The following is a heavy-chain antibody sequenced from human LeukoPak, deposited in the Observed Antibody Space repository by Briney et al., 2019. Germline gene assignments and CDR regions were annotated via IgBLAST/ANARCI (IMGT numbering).Heavy chain of an antibody. V-gene: IGHV4-59*01. J-gene: IGHJ4*02. D-gene: IGHD2-21*02. CDR2: IYYSGST. CDR1: GGSISGYY. CDR3: ARAPNCGGDCYSDY. Sequence: PSETLSLTCTVSGGSISGYYWSWIRQPPGKGLEWIGYIYYSGSTDYNPSLKSRVTISVDTSKNQFSLKLSSVTAADTAVYYCARAPNCGGDCYSDYWGQGTLVTVSS.